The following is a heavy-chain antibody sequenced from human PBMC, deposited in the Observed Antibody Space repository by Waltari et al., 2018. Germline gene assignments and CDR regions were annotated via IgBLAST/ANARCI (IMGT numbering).Heavy chain of an antibody. CDR1: GFSLSTSGVG. V-gene: IGHV2-5*01. CDR2: IYWNDDK. Sequence: QITLKESGPTLVKPTQTLTLTCTFSGFSLSTSGVGVGWIRKTPGKALEWIALIYWNDDKRYSPSLKSRLTITKDTSKSQMVLTMTNMDPVDTATYYCAHTPFLDSEFDCWGQGTLVTVSS. J-gene: IGHJ4*02. CDR3: AHTPFLDSEFDC. D-gene: IGHD1-1*01.